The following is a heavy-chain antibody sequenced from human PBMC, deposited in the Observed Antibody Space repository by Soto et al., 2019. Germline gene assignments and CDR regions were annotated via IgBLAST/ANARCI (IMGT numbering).Heavy chain of an antibody. CDR1: GGSISSYY. CDR3: ARQGHSSGWYGY. V-gene: IGHV4-59*08. CDR2: IYYSGST. J-gene: IGHJ4*02. D-gene: IGHD6-19*01. Sequence: PSETLSLTCTVSGGSISSYYWSWIRQPPGKGLEWIGYIYYSGSTNYNPSLKSRVTISVDTSKNQFSLKLSSVTAADTAVYYCARQGHSSGWYGYWGQGTLVTVSS.